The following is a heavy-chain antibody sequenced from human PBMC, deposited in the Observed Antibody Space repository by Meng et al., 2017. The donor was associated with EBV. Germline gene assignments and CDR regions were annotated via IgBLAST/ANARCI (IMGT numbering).Heavy chain of an antibody. CDR2: INPNSGGT. CDR1: EYAFPGSY. CDR3: ARVGIAVAGTGDY. J-gene: IGHJ4*02. Sequence: QGHVRHSRGEVTQLWAPVKGSGKASEYAFPGSYRHGVRQAPGQGLEWMGRINPNSGGTNYAQKFQGRVTMTRDTSISTAYMELSRLRSDDTAVYYCARVGIAVAGTGDYWGQGTRVTVSS. V-gene: IGHV1-2*06. D-gene: IGHD6-19*01.